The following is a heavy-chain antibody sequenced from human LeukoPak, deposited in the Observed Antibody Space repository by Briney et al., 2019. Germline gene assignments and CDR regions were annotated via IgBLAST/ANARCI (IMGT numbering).Heavy chain of an antibody. Sequence: GGSLRLSCAASGFTFSSYWMHWVRRAPGKGLVWVSRISSDGGSTRYADSAKGRFTISRDNAKNTLYLQMNSLRAEDTAVYYCARDFDYGGNFFFPWGQGTLVTVSS. CDR2: ISSDGGST. D-gene: IGHD4/OR15-4a*01. J-gene: IGHJ5*02. V-gene: IGHV3-74*01. CDR1: GFTFSSYW. CDR3: ARDFDYGGNFFFP.